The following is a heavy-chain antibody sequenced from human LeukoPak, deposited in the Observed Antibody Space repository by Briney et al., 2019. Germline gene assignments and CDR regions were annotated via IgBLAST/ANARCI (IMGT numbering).Heavy chain of an antibody. CDR2: IYYSGST. D-gene: IGHD2-2*02. V-gene: IGHV4-30-4*01. CDR1: GGSISSGDYY. CDR3: ASDIRLDY. J-gene: IGHJ4*02. Sequence: SETLSLTCTVSGGSISSGDYYWSWIRQPPGQGLEWIGYIYYSGSTYYNPSLKSRVTISVDTSKNQSSLKLSSVTAADTAVYYCASDIRLDYWGQGTLVTVSS.